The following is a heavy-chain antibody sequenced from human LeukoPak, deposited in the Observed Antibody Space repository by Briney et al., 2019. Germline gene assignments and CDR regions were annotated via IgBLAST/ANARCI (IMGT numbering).Heavy chain of an antibody. Sequence: GGSLRLPCAVSRFTFSSYGMSWVRQAPGKGLEWVSGISGSGGSTSYADSVKGRFTISRDNSKNTLYLQMNSLRAEDTAVYYCAKADKYDILTGYKTDYWGQGTLVTVSS. D-gene: IGHD3-9*01. CDR1: RFTFSSYG. CDR3: AKADKYDILTGYKTDY. J-gene: IGHJ4*02. CDR2: ISGSGGST. V-gene: IGHV3-23*01.